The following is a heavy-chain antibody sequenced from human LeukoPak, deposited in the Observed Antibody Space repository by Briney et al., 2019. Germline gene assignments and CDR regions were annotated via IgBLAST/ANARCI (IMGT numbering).Heavy chain of an antibody. CDR3: AKDRHNFWRSLDY. CDR2: ISGSGGST. V-gene: IGHV3-23*01. Sequence: PGGSLRLSCAASGFTFSSYAMSWVRQAPGKGMEWVSAISGSGGSTYYADSVKGRFTISRDNSKNTLYLQMNSLRAEDTAVYYCAKDRHNFWRSLDYWGQGTLVTVSS. D-gene: IGHD3-3*01. CDR1: GFTFSSYA. J-gene: IGHJ4*02.